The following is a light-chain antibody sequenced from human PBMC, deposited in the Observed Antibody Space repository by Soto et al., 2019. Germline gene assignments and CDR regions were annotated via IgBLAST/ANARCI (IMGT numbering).Light chain of an antibody. CDR2: DVT. CDR1: SSDIGSYNY. CDR3: ASYVSGSDVFV. Sequence: QSVLTQPASMSGSPGQSITISCTGSSSDIGSYNYVSWYQHHPGKAPKLLIYDVTTRPSGISNRFSGSKSGHTASLTISGLQAEDGADYYCASYVSGSDVFVFGPGTKLTVL. V-gene: IGLV2-14*03. J-gene: IGLJ1*01.